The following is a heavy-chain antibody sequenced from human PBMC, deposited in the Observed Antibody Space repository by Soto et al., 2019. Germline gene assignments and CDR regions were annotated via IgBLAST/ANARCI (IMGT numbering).Heavy chain of an antibody. V-gene: IGHV5-51*01. CDR2: IYPGDSDT. CDR1: VYSFTSYW. D-gene: IGHD2-21*01. J-gene: IGHJ6*02. CDR3: AWRRRINAGRDV. Sequence: PGASLKISCKGSVYSFTSYWIGWVRQMPGKGLEWMGIIYPGDSDTRYSPSFQGHVTISADESTNTAYLQWSSLKPSDTAIYYCAWRRRINAGRDVGGQGTTVTVS.